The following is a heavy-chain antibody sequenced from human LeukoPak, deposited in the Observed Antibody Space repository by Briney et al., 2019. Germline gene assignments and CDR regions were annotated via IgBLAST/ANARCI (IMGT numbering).Heavy chain of an antibody. CDR2: IYYSGST. CDR3: ARDGYCSGGSCSPDY. V-gene: IGHV4-59*01. CDR1: GDSISSYY. J-gene: IGHJ4*02. Sequence: SETLSLTCTVSGDSISSYYWSWIRQPPGKGLEWIGYIYYSGSTKYNPSLKSRVTISVDTSKNQFSLKLSSVTAADTAVYYCARDGYCSGGSCSPDYWGQGTLVTVSS. D-gene: IGHD2-15*01.